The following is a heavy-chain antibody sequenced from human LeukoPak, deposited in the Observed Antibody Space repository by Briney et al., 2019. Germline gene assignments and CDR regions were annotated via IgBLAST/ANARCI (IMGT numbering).Heavy chain of an antibody. J-gene: IGHJ3*02. V-gene: IGHV3-30*02. CDR1: GFTFSNYG. Sequence: PGGSLRLSCAASGFTFSNYGMHWVRQAPGKGLEWVAFIRYDGSNKYYADSVRGRFTISRDSSKNTLYLQMNSLRAEDTAVYYCASKLIYGPNAFDIWGQGTMVTVSS. CDR2: IRYDGSNK. D-gene: IGHD4-17*01. CDR3: ASKLIYGPNAFDI.